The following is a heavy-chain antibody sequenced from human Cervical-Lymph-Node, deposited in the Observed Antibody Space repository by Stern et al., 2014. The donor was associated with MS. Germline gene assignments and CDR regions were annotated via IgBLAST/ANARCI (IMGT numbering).Heavy chain of an antibody. CDR1: GYTFTGYY. CDR3: AIIYDFWSGYYPY. J-gene: IGHJ4*02. V-gene: IGHV1-2*06. CDR2: INPNSGGT. Sequence: QVQLVQSGAEVKKPGASVKVSCKASGYTFTGYYMHWVRQAPGQGLEWIGRINPNSGGTNYAQKFQGRVTMTRDTSISTAYMELSRLRSDDTAVYYCAIIYDFWSGYYPYWGQGTLVTVSS. D-gene: IGHD3-3*01.